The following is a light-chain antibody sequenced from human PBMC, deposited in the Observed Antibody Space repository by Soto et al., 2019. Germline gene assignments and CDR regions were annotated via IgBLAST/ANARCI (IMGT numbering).Light chain of an antibody. V-gene: IGKV3-11*01. Sequence: EVVLTQSPATLSLSPGVRATLSCRASQNVRAFLDWYQQKPGQAPRLLIYAASNRATGIPDRFSGSGSGTDFTLTISSLEPEDFAVYYCQQHSHWPPWTFGQGTRVEIQ. CDR3: QQHSHWPPWT. CDR1: QNVRAF. CDR2: AAS. J-gene: IGKJ1*01.